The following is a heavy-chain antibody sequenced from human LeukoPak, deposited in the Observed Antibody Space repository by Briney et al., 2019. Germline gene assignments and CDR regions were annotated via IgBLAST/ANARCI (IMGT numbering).Heavy chain of an antibody. CDR1: GGSISTSSYY. V-gene: IGHV4-39*07. CDR2: IYHSGST. D-gene: IGHD3-10*01. CDR3: ARGPYGSGHKYNWFDP. J-gene: IGHJ5*02. Sequence: SETLSLTCTVAGGSISTSSYYWGWIRQPPGKGLEWIGSIYHSGSTYYKPSLKSRVTISVDTTKNQFSLRVSSGTAADTAYYYCARGPYGSGHKYNWFDPWGQGTGVTVSA.